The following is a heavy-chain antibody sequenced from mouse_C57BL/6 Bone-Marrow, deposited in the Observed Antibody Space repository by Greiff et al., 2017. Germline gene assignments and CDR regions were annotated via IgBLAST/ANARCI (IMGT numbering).Heavy chain of an antibody. CDR1: GYTFTEYT. CDR3: ARHEETGLNYYYAMDY. V-gene: IGHV1-62-2*01. Sequence: QVQLKQSGAELVKPGASVKLSCKASGYTFTEYTIHWVKQRSGQGLEWIGWFYPGSGSIKYNEKFKDKATLTADKSSSTVYMELSRLTSEDSAVYFCARHEETGLNYYYAMDYWGQGTSVTVSS. D-gene: IGHD1-1*01. J-gene: IGHJ4*01. CDR2: FYPGSGSI.